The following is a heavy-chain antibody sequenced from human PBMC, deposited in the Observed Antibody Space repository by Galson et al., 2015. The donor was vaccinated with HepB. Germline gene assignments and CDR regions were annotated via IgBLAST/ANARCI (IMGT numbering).Heavy chain of an antibody. Sequence: SLRLSCAASGFTFSNYAMHWVRQAPGEGLEWVAVIWYDGSNIYYTDSVKGRFTISRDNSKNTLYLQMNSLRAEDTAVYYCVRESWGVFSKFYFDYWGQGTLVTVPS. CDR2: IWYDGSNI. CDR1: GFTFSNYA. D-gene: IGHD1-26*01. CDR3: VRESWGVFSKFYFDY. V-gene: IGHV3-30*04. J-gene: IGHJ4*02.